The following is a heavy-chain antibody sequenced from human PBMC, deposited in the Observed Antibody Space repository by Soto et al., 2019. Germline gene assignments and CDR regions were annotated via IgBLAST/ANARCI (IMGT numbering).Heavy chain of an antibody. CDR2: ISAYNGNT. V-gene: IGHV1-18*01. Sequence: ALVKVSCKASGYTFTSYGISWVRQAPGQGLEWMGWISAYNGNTNYAQKLQGRVTMTTDTSTSTAYMELRSLRSDDTAVYYCARVGAGYYDFWSGWSYYYYYMDVWGKGTTVTVSS. D-gene: IGHD3-3*01. CDR3: ARVGAGYYDFWSGWSYYYYYMDV. CDR1: GYTFTSYG. J-gene: IGHJ6*03.